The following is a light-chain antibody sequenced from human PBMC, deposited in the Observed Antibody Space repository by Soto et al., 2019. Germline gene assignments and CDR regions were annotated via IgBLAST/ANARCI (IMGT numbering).Light chain of an antibody. CDR2: EVS. Sequence: DVVMTQTPVSLSVTPGQSASISCKSSRSLLHTDGKTNLYWYMQRPGQPPQLLIYEVSNRFSGVLDRCSGSGSGTDFTLQISRVEAEDVGTYYCMQSQTLPLTFGGGTKVEIK. J-gene: IGKJ4*01. CDR3: MQSQTLPLT. V-gene: IGKV2D-29*01. CDR1: RSLLHTDGKTN.